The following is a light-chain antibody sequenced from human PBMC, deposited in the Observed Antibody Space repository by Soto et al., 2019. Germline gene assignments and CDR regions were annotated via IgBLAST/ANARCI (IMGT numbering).Light chain of an antibody. CDR1: QSVSSSY. J-gene: IGKJ5*01. Sequence: IGLTQSPGTLSLSPGERATLSCRASQSVSSSYLVCYQQKTGQAPRLLIYSASTRATGVPDRFSGSVSGTDFTLTISRLEPDDFDVYYCQQFGSSPPAITFGQGPRLELK. CDR3: QQFGSSPPAIT. CDR2: SAS. V-gene: IGKV3-20*01.